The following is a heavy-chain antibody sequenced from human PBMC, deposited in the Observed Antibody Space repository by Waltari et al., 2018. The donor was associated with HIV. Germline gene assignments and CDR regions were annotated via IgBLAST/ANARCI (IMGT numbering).Heavy chain of an antibody. V-gene: IGHV3-33*08. CDR3: ARLTREGYNGGFDY. CDR1: GFDFSNFR. D-gene: IGHD1-1*01. J-gene: IGHJ4*02. CDR2: IWFDSSNK. Sequence: VKLVESGGGVVQTGRSLRLCYAASGFDFSNFRMHLVRQAPGKGLEWVGVIWFDSSNKYYGDSVKGRFTISRDNSKKTVYLQMNSLRGEDTAVYYCARLTREGYNGGFDYWGQGTLVTVSS.